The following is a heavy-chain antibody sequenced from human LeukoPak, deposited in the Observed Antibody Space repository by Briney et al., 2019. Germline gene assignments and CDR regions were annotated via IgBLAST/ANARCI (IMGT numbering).Heavy chain of an antibody. CDR3: ATRSTVTTQFDY. Sequence: SVKVSCKASGYTFTSYGISWVRQAPGQGLEWMGRIIPILGIANYAQKFQGRVTITADKSTSTAYMELSSLRSEDTAVYYCATRSTVTTQFDYWGQGTLVTVSS. CDR1: GYTFTSYG. CDR2: IIPILGIA. J-gene: IGHJ4*02. D-gene: IGHD4-17*01. V-gene: IGHV1-69*04.